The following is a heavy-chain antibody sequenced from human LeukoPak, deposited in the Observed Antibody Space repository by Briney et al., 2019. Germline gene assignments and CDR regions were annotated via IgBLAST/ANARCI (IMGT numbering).Heavy chain of an antibody. CDR1: GFTFSSYW. D-gene: IGHD1-14*01. V-gene: IGHV3-7*01. J-gene: IGHJ6*03. CDR2: IKQDVTEK. Sequence: PGGSLRLSCAASGFTFSSYWMSWVRQAPGKGLEWVAYIKQDVTEKYYVDSVKGRFTISRDNAKNSLSLQMNSLRAEDTAVYYCARSPAGANYYLDVWGKGTTVTISS. CDR3: ARSPAGANYYLDV.